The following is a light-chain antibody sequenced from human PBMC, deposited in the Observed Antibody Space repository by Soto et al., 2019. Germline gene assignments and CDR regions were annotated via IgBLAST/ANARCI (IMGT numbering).Light chain of an antibody. J-gene: IGKJ4*01. CDR3: QQTRSYPST. CDR1: QSISSW. CDR2: AAS. V-gene: IGKV1-5*01. Sequence: DIQMAQSPSTLSASVGDRVTITCRASQSISSWLAWYQQTKGKDPKLLIYAASNLQTGVPSRFRARGSGTDFTLPINSLQAEDVPTDYCQQTRSYPSTFGGGTKVDIK.